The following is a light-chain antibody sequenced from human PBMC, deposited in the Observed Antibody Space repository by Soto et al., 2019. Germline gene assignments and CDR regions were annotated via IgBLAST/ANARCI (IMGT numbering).Light chain of an antibody. Sequence: SALTQPPSASGSPGQSVTISCSGTSSVVGGYNYVSWHQQHPGKAPKLMIYEVSKRPSGVPDRFSGSKSGNTASLIVSGLQAEDEADYYCSSYAGSNNYVFGTGTKVTVL. CDR2: EVS. J-gene: IGLJ1*01. CDR1: SSVVGGYNY. V-gene: IGLV2-8*01. CDR3: SSYAGSNNYV.